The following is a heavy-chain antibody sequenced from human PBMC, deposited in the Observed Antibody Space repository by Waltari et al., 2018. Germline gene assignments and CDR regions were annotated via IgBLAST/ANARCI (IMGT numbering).Heavy chain of an antibody. CDR3: ASGPWELRANYYFDY. J-gene: IGHJ4*02. Sequence: ELQLVESGGGLIQPGGSLRLSCAASGFPVSSNYMSWVRQATGKGLEWVSVIDSGGSTYYADSVKGRFTISRDNSKNTLYLQMNSLRAEDTAVYYGASGPWELRANYYFDYWGQGTLVTVSS. CDR2: IDSGGST. CDR1: GFPVSSNY. V-gene: IGHV3-53*01. D-gene: IGHD1-26*01.